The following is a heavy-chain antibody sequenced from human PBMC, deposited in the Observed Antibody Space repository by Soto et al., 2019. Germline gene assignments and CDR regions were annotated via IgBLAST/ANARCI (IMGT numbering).Heavy chain of an antibody. D-gene: IGHD4-17*01. V-gene: IGHV3-23*01. CDR2: ISGSGGST. J-gene: IGHJ4*02. CDR3: AKECYGDYVSDYFDY. Sequence: PGGSLRLSCAASGFTFSSYAMSWVRQAPGKGLEWVSAISGSGGSTYYADSVKGRFTTSRDNSKNTLYLQMNSLRAEDTAVYYCAKECYGDYVSDYFDYWGQGTLVTVSS. CDR1: GFTFSSYA.